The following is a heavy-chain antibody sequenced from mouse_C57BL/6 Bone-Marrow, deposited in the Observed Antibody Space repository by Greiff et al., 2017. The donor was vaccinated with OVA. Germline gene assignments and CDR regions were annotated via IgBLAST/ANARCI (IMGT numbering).Heavy chain of an antibody. V-gene: IGHV1-82*01. J-gene: IGHJ2*01. CDR2: IYPGDGDT. D-gene: IGHD1-1*01. Sequence: QVQLQQSGPELVKPGASVKISCKASGYAFSSSWMNWVKQRPGKGLEWIGRIYPGDGDTNYNGKFKGKATLTADKSSSTAYMQLSSLTSEDSAVYFCARSGYYNGSSYPDYWGQGTTLTVSS. CDR1: GYAFSSSW. CDR3: ARSGYYNGSSYPDY.